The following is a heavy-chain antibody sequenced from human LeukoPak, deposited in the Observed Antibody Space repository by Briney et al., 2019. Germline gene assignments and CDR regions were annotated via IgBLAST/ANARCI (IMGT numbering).Heavy chain of an antibody. Sequence: GGSLRLSCAASGFTVSSNYMSWVRQAPGKGLEWVSVIYSGGSTYYADSVKGRFTTSRDNSKNTLYLQMNSLRAEDTAVYYCATSEAVADAFDIWGQGTMVTVSS. D-gene: IGHD6-19*01. J-gene: IGHJ3*02. CDR2: IYSGGST. CDR1: GFTVSSNY. V-gene: IGHV3-53*01. CDR3: ATSEAVADAFDI.